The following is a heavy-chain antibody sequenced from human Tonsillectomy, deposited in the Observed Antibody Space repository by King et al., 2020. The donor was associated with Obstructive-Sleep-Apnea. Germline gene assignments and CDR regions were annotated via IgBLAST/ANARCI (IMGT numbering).Heavy chain of an antibody. D-gene: IGHD5-12*01. CDR1: GGSFSGYY. CDR2: INHSGST. Sequence: VQLQQWGAGLLKPSETLSLTCAVYGGSFSGYYWSWIRQPPGKGLEWIGEINHSGSTNYNPSLKSRVTISVDTSKNQFSLKLSSVTAAAPAVYYCARDGGYSGYVNWFDPWGQGTLVTVSS. J-gene: IGHJ5*02. CDR3: ARDGGYSGYVNWFDP. V-gene: IGHV4-34*01.